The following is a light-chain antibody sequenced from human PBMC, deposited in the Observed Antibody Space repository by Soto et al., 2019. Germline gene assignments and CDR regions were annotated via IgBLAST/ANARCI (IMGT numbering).Light chain of an antibody. Sequence: EIVLTQSPGTVSLTRGERATLSCRASQSVSSRNLAWYRQKPGQAPSLLIFGASNRATGIPDRFSGSGSGTDFTLTISRLEPEDCAVYYCLRYGDSPPAYTFGQGTKLEIK. CDR3: LRYGDSPPAYT. CDR2: GAS. V-gene: IGKV3-20*01. CDR1: QSVSSRN. J-gene: IGKJ2*01.